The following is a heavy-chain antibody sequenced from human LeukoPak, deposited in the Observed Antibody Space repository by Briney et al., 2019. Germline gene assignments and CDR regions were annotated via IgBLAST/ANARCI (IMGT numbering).Heavy chain of an antibody. J-gene: IGHJ6*02. CDR3: ARLGYYYGMDV. V-gene: IGHV3-23*01. Sequence: GGSLRLSCAASGFTFSSYVMSWVRQAPGKGLEWVSGISGSGGTTYYADSVKGRFTISRDNAKNSLYLQMNSLRAEDTAVYYCARLGYYYGMDVWGQGTTVTVSS. D-gene: IGHD4-11*01. CDR2: ISGSGGTT. CDR1: GFTFSSYV.